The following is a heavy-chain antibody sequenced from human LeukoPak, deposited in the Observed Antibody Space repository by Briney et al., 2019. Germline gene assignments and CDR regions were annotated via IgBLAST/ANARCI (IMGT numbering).Heavy chain of an antibody. J-gene: IGHJ3*02. V-gene: IGHV1-46*01. D-gene: IGHD2-8*01. Sequence: ASVKVSCKASGYTFTRHYMNWVRQAPGQGLEWMGKINPSSGGTGYAQKFQGRVTMTRDTSKSTVYMELTSLRSEDTAVYYCARDGLYCTNGVCSSDIWGQGTLVTVSS. CDR2: INPSSGGT. CDR1: GYTFTRHY. CDR3: ARDGLYCTNGVCSSDI.